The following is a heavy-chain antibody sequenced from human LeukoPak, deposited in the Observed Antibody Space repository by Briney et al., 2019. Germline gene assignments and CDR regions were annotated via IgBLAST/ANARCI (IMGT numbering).Heavy chain of an antibody. Sequence: PSETLSLTCTVSGGSISSYYWSWIRQPPGKGLEWIGYIYYSGSTNYNPSLKSRVTISVGTSKNQFSLKLSSVTAADTAVYYCARGYYYDSSGYYYYYYYYMDVWGKGTTVTVSS. CDR1: GGSISSYY. CDR2: IYYSGST. V-gene: IGHV4-59*01. D-gene: IGHD3-22*01. CDR3: ARGYYYDSSGYYYYYYYYMDV. J-gene: IGHJ6*03.